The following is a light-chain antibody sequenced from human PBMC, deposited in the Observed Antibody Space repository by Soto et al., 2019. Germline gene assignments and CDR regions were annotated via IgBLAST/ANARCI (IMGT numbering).Light chain of an antibody. CDR1: SSNIGNNA. CDR2: YDD. CDR3: AAWDDSLNGPV. V-gene: IGLV1-36*01. J-gene: IGLJ1*01. Sequence: QSVLTQPPSVSEAPRQRVTISCSGSSSNIGNNAVNWYQQLPGKAPKLLIYYDDLLPSGVSDRFSGSKSGTSASLAISGLQYEDEADYYCAAWDDSLNGPVFGTGTKVTVL.